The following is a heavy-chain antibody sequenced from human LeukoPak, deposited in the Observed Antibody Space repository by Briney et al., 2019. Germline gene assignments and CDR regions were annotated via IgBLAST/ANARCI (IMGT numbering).Heavy chain of an antibody. D-gene: IGHD5-24*01. Sequence: SETLSLTCTVSRYSISSDYYWGWIRQPPGKGLEWIASMYQTGSTYYNPSLKSRVTISVDTIQNQFSLKMNSVTAADTAVYYCATREMATKFYFDSWGQGTLVTVSS. V-gene: IGHV4-38-2*02. CDR3: ATREMATKFYFDS. CDR2: MYQTGST. J-gene: IGHJ4*02. CDR1: RYSISSDYY.